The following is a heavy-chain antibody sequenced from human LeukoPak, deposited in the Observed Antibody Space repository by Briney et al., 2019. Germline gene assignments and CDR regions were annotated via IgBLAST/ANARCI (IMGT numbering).Heavy chain of an antibody. V-gene: IGHV3-7*01. Sequence: GGSLRLSCAASGFTFSSYEMNWVRQAPGKGLEWVASINEDGSEKNYVDSVKGRFTISRDNAKNLVYLQLNSLRAEDTAIYYCARDKVVGASRFEYWGQGTQVTVSS. CDR1: GFTFSSYE. CDR3: ARDKVVGASRFEY. D-gene: IGHD1-26*01. CDR2: INEDGSEK. J-gene: IGHJ4*02.